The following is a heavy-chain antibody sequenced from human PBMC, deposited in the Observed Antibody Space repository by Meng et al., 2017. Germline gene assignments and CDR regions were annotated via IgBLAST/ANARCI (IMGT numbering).Heavy chain of an antibody. Sequence: GGSLRLSCTASGFTFGDYAMSWVRQAPGKGLEWVSAISGSGGSTYYADSVKGRFTISRDNSKNTLYLQMNSLGAEDTAVYYCAKDLSGLGATVTTFDYWGQGTLVTVSS. CDR3: AKDLSGLGATVTTFDY. J-gene: IGHJ4*02. CDR1: GFTFGDYA. CDR2: ISGSGGST. D-gene: IGHD4-17*01. V-gene: IGHV3-23*01.